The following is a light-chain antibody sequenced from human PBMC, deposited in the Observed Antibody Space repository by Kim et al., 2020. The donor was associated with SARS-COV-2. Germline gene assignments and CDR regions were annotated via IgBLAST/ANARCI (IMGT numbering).Light chain of an antibody. Sequence: PGGTVTLTGGPSTGAGTRGHYPSWCQQKPGQAPRTLIYDTHNKHSSAPARFSGSLLGGKAALTLSGAQPEDEAEYYCLLSYSDARVFGGGTQLTVL. V-gene: IGLV7-46*01. CDR1: TGAGTRGHY. J-gene: IGLJ3*02. CDR2: DTH. CDR3: LLSYSDARV.